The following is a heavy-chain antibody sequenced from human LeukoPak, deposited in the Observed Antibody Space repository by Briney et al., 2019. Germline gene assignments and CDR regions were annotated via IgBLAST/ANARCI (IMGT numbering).Heavy chain of an antibody. D-gene: IGHD3-16*01. CDR1: GGSISSSNW. CDR2: IQPSGST. V-gene: IGHV4-4*02. Sequence: PSGTLSLTCAVSGGSISSSNWWSWVRQPPGKGLEWIGEIQPSGSTNYNPSLKSRVTISVDKSKNQFSLGLISVTAADTAVYYCARGDYYAGGGRNWFDPWGQGTLVTVSP. J-gene: IGHJ5*02. CDR3: ARGDYYAGGGRNWFDP.